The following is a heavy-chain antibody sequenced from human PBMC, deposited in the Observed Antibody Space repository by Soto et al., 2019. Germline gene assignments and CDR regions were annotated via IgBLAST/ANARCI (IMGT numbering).Heavy chain of an antibody. CDR1: GGSIRKGDYY. J-gene: IGHJ4*02. V-gene: IGHV4-30-4*01. Sequence: QVQLQEWGPGLVKPSQTLSLTCTVSGGSIRKGDYYWGWIRQPPGKGLEWIGYVYYSGTTYSHPSLKSRVTISVDTSENEFSLRLSSVTAADTAVYYCVTVNLVGAAYYFDYWGPGTLVTVSS. CDR2: VYYSGTT. D-gene: IGHD1-26*01. CDR3: VTVNLVGAAYYFDY.